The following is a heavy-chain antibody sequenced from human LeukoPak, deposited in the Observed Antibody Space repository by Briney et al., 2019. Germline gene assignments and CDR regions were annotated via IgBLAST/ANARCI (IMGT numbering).Heavy chain of an antibody. D-gene: IGHD2-2*03. V-gene: IGHV4-39*01. CDR1: GGSISSSSYY. J-gene: IGHJ4*02. CDR2: IYYSGIT. Sequence: SETLSLTCTVSGGSISSSSYYWGWIRQPPGKGLEWIGSIYYSGITYYNPSLKSRVSISVDTSKKQFSLKLSSVTAANTAVHYCARQAGYCSSTSCTGYFDSWGQGTLVTVSS. CDR3: ARQAGYCSSTSCTGYFDS.